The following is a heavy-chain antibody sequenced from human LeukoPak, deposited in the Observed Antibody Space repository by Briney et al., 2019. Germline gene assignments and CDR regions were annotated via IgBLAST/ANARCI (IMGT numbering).Heavy chain of an antibody. CDR2: INQSGST. CDR3: ARHYDSSGYYPFY. CDR1: GGSFSDYY. V-gene: IGHV4-34*01. J-gene: IGHJ4*02. Sequence: SETLSLTCAVSGGSFSDYYWSWIRQSPGRGLEWIGEINQSGSTDYNPSLKSRVIISMDTSKTQFSLNLSSVTAADTAVYYCARHYDSSGYYPFYWGQGTPVTVSS. D-gene: IGHD3-22*01.